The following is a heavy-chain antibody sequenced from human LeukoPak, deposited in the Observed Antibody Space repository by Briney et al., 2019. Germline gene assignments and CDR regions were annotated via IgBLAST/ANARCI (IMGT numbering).Heavy chain of an antibody. CDR2: IYSGGKT. J-gene: IGHJ4*02. CDR3: ERGVEFGY. Sequence: PGVSLTLSCSASAFTVSNNYLMWVRQAPGKGLEWVSLIYSGGKTYYTDSLKRRFTISIDTSKKTLSLQMKRMSAEDAAIYYWERGVEFGYWGQGTLVTVS. CDR1: AFTVSNNY. D-gene: IGHD3-16*01. V-gene: IGHV3-53*01.